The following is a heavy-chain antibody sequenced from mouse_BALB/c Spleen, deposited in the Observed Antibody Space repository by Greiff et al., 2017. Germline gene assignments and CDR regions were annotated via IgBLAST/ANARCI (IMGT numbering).Heavy chain of an antibody. J-gene: IGHJ4*01. CDR3: APSYGTPYYAMDY. Sequence: EVQLQQSGAELVKPGASVKLSCTASGFNIKDTYMHWVKQRPEQGLEWIGRIDPANGNTKYDPKFQGKATITADTSSNTAYLQLSSLTSEVTAVDDCAPSYGTPYYAMDYWGQGTSVTVSS. CDR1: GFNIKDTY. V-gene: IGHV14-3*02. CDR2: IDPANGNT. D-gene: IGHD1-1*01.